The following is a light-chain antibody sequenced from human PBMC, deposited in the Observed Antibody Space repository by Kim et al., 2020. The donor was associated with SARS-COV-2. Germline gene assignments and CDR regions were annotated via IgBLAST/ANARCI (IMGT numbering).Light chain of an antibody. CDR2: TDD. V-gene: IGLV1-44*01. CDR3: ATWDDSLDVWV. CDR1: RSNIGSNT. Sequence: QSVLTQPPSASGTPGQRVTISCSGSRSNIGSNTVNWYQQFPGTAPQLLIGTDDRRPSGVSDRVSCSKSGTSASLAISALRSEDEADYYCATWDDSLDVWVCGGGTQLTVL. J-gene: IGLJ3*02.